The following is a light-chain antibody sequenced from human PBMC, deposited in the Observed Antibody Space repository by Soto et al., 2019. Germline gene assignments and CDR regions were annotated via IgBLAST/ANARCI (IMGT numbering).Light chain of an antibody. J-gene: IGKJ2*01. CDR3: QHLNTFPYT. CDR1: QGINSF. CDR2: AAS. V-gene: IGKV1-9*01. Sequence: DIQLTQSPSFLSASVGDRVTITCRASQGINSFLAWYLQKPGKAPKLLIYAASTLQSGVPSRFSGSGSGTEFTLTISSLQPEDSASYYCQHLNTFPYTFGQGTKLEIK.